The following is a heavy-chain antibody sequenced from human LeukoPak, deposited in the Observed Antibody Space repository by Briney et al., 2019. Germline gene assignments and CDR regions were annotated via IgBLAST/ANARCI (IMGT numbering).Heavy chain of an antibody. J-gene: IGHJ4*02. Sequence: GGSLRFSCAASGFTFSNAWMSWVRQAPGKGLEWVGRIKSKTDGGTTDYAAPVKGRFTISRDDSKNTLYLQMNSLKTEDTAVYYCTTDIRYYGSGSYSPYWGQGTLVTVSS. CDR1: GFTFSNAW. CDR2: IKSKTDGGTT. V-gene: IGHV3-15*01. D-gene: IGHD3-10*01. CDR3: TTDIRYYGSGSYSPY.